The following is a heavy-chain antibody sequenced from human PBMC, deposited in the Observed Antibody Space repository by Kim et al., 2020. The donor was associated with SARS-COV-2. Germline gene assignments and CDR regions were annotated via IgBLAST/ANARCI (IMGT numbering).Heavy chain of an antibody. Sequence: YEGSVKGRVTISRDNSKTALHLQMKSLRPEDTAVYYCAKGRATSNYGMDVWGQGTTVTVSS. CDR3: AKGRATSNYGMDV. V-gene: IGHV3-23*01. J-gene: IGHJ6*02.